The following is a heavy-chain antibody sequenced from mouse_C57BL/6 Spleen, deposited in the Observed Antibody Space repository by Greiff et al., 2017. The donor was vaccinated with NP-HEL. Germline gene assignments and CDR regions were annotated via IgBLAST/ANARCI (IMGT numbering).Heavy chain of an antibody. CDR3: AREGTTPLAY. CDR2: IYPGDGDT. CDR1: GYAFSSSW. Sequence: VKLQESGPELVKPGASVKISCKASGYAFSSSWMNWVKQRPGKGLEWIGRIYPGDGDTNYNGKFKGKATLTADKSSSTAYMQLSSLTSEDSAVYFCAREGTTPLAYWGQGTLVTVSA. V-gene: IGHV1-82*01. D-gene: IGHD5-5*01. J-gene: IGHJ3*01.